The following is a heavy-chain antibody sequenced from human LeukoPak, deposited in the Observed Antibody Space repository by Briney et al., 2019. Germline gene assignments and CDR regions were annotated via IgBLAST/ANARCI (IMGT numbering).Heavy chain of an antibody. CDR1: GFTFGHSA. Sequence: GGSLRLSCAASGFTFGHSAMNWVRQAPGKGLEWVSLISSSGANTYYADSVKGRFTISRDNSKNTLFLQMNSLRGEDTAMYYCARVQGGGYRTADYWGQGTLVTVSS. J-gene: IGHJ4*02. V-gene: IGHV3-23*01. CDR2: ISSSGANT. CDR3: ARVQGGGYRTADY. D-gene: IGHD6-19*01.